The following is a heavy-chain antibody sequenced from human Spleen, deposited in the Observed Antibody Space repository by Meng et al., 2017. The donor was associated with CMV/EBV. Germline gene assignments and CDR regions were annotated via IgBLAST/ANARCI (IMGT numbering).Heavy chain of an antibody. Sequence: LSCPVSGLSFRRYSRSWVRQAAGCVLEWAYYLGSSSSYRCYADSVMGRFTISRDNAKYSLYLQMDSRRDEDMSVYYCARGDSGSYFDYGGQGTLVTVSS. CDR3: ARGDSGSYFDY. D-gene: IGHD1-26*01. J-gene: IGHJ4*02. CDR1: GLSFRRYS. CDR2: LGSSSSYR. V-gene: IGHV3-21*01.